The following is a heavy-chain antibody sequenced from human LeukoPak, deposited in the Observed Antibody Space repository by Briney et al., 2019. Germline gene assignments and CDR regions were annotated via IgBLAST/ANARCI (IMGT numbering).Heavy chain of an antibody. V-gene: IGHV3-30-3*01. Sequence: GRSLRLSCAASGFIFSSYALHWVRQAPGKGLEWVAVISCDGTTKYYADSVKGRFTISRDNSKNTLYLQMNSLRAEDTAVYYCARAFGCGWGSNKGYFDYWGQGPLVAVPS. CDR2: ISCDGTTK. CDR3: ARAFGCGWGSNKGYFDY. J-gene: IGHJ4*02. CDR1: GFIFSSYA. D-gene: IGHD3-10*01.